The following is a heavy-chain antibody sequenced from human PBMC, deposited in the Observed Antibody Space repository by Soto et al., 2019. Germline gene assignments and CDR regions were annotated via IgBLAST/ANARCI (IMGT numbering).Heavy chain of an antibody. Sequence: QVQLQQWGAGQLRPSETLSLSCAVYGGAFSGYFWTWIRQPPGKGLEWIGEINHSGSTKYNPSLKSRVTISLATSKNQFSLKVKSVTAADTAVYYCARGDILTGFGWDYWGQGSLVTVSS. V-gene: IGHV4-34*01. CDR1: GGAFSGYF. J-gene: IGHJ4*02. CDR2: INHSGST. D-gene: IGHD3-9*01. CDR3: ARGDILTGFGWDY.